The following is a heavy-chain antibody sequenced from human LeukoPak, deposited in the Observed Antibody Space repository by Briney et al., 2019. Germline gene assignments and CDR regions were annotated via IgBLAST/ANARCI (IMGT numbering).Heavy chain of an antibody. CDR3: ARDLYYDSSGYMVY. J-gene: IGHJ4*02. V-gene: IGHV3-23*01. D-gene: IGHD3-22*01. CDR1: GFIFGNRA. CDR2: ISSSGGGT. Sequence: PGGSLRLSCAASGFIFGNRAMSWVRQAPGKGLEWVSAISSSGGGTYYADSVKGRFTISRDNSKNTVYLQMNSLRAEDTAVYYCARDLYYDSSGYMVYWGQGTLVTVSS.